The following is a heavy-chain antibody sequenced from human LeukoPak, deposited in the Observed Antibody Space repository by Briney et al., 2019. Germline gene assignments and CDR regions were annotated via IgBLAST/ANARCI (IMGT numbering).Heavy chain of an antibody. J-gene: IGHJ4*02. CDR3: AREPRCTSSSCYSYDY. Sequence: TSETLSLTCTVSGGSISSYYWSWIRQPAGKGLEWIGRIYTRGSTKYNPALKSRVTMSVDTSKNQFSLKVSSVTAADTAVYYCAREPRCTSSSCYSYDYWGQGTLVIVSS. D-gene: IGHD2-2*01. V-gene: IGHV4-4*07. CDR2: IYTRGST. CDR1: GGSISSYY.